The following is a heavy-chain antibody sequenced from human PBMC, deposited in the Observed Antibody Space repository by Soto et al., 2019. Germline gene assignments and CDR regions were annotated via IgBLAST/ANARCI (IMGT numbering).Heavy chain of an antibody. Sequence: SLRLSCAASGFTFSSYAMNWVRQAPGKGLEWVSGISYGGGSTNYADSVKGRFTISRDNSKNTLYLQMNSLRGEDTAVYYCAKGESYYYDSSGYWNYWGQGTLVTVSS. J-gene: IGHJ4*02. CDR1: GFTFSSYA. CDR3: AKGESYYYDSSGYWNY. D-gene: IGHD3-22*01. V-gene: IGHV3-23*01. CDR2: ISYGGGST.